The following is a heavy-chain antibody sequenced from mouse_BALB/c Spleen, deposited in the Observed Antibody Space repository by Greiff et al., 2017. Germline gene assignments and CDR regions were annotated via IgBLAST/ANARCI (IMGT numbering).Heavy chain of an antibody. V-gene: IGHV5-12-2*01. D-gene: IGHD2-2*01. J-gene: IGHJ3*01. CDR2: ISNGGGST. CDR1: GFTFSSYT. CDR3: ARPRDYGYSFAY. Sequence: EVMLVESGGGLVQPGGSLKLSCAASGFTFSSYTMSWVRQTPEKRLEWVAYISNGGGSTYYPDTVKGRFTISRDNAKNTLYLQMSSLKSEDTAMYYCARPRDYGYSFAYWGQGTLVTVSA.